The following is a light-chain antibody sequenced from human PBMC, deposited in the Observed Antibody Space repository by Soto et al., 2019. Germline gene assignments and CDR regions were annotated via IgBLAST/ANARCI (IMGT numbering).Light chain of an antibody. Sequence: QSVLTQPPSASGTPGQRVAISYSGSSSNIGNFYVYWYQQLPGTAPKLLIYKNNQRPLGVPDRFSGSKSGTSASLAISGLRSKHEADYYCAAWDDSLSGPGVFGGGTQLTVL. CDR2: KNN. J-gene: IGLJ7*01. CDR1: SSNIGNFY. CDR3: AAWDDSLSGPGV. V-gene: IGLV1-47*01.